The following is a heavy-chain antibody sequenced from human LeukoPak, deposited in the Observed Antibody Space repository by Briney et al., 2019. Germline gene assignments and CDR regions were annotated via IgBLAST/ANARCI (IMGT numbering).Heavy chain of an antibody. CDR1: GFTFSSYA. Sequence: GGSLRLSCAVSGFTFSSYAMHWVRQAPGKGLEWVAVISYDGSNEYYADSVKGRFAISRDNSKNTLYLQMNSLRAEDTAVYYCAKTSAATTAASYWYFDVWGRGALVTVSS. D-gene: IGHD1-26*01. CDR2: ISYDGSNE. CDR3: AKTSAATTAASYWYFDV. V-gene: IGHV3-30*09. J-gene: IGHJ2*01.